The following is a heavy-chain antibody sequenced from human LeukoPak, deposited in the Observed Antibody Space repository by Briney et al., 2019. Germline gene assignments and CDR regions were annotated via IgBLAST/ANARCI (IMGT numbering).Heavy chain of an antibody. J-gene: IGHJ3*02. CDR3: ARGYSSGWSPNDVPFDI. Sequence: ASVKVSCKASGYTFTGYYMHWVRQAPGQVLEWMGWINPNSGGTNYAQKFQGRVTMTRDTSISTAYMELSRLRSDDTAVYYCARGYSSGWSPNDVPFDIWGQGTMVTVSS. V-gene: IGHV1-2*02. D-gene: IGHD6-19*01. CDR2: INPNSGGT. CDR1: GYTFTGYY.